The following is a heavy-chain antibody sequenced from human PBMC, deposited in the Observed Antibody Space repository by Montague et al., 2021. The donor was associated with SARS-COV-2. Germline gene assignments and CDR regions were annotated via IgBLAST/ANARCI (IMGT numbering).Heavy chain of an antibody. D-gene: IGHD2-2*01. V-gene: IGHV4-31*03. CDR1: GGSISSGGYY. CDR3: ATESLGYCSSTSCYGPHYGMDV. CDR2: IYYSGST. Sequence: TLSLTCTVSGGSISSGGYYWSWIRQHPGKGLEWIGYIYYSGSTYYNPSLKSRVTMSVDTSKNQFSLKLSSVTAADTAVYYCATESLGYCSSTSCYGPHYGMDVWGQGTTVTVSS. J-gene: IGHJ6*02.